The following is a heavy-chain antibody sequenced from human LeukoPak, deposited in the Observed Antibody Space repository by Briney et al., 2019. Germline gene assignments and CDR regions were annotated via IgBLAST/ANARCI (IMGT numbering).Heavy chain of an antibody. Sequence: TPSETLSLTCTVSGGPISSYYWSWIRQPPGKGLEWIGYIYYSGSTNYNPSLKSRVTISVDTSKNQFSLKLSSVTAADTAVYYCASGSVAAVDYWGQGTLVTVSS. CDR2: IYYSGST. J-gene: IGHJ4*02. D-gene: IGHD6-13*01. CDR3: ASGSVAAVDY. V-gene: IGHV4-59*08. CDR1: GGPISSYY.